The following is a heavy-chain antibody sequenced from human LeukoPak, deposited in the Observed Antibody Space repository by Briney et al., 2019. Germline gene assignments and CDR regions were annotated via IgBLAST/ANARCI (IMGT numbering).Heavy chain of an antibody. V-gene: IGHV3-23*01. CDR2: ISSGDDIT. J-gene: IGHJ6*02. Sequence: GSLRLSCAASGFSFSNYAMTWVRQAPGKGLEWVSTISSGDDITYYADSVKGRFTISRDNAQNSLFLQMNSLSVEDTAVYYCGRDMDVWGQGTTVTVSS. CDR3: GRDMDV. CDR1: GFSFSNYA.